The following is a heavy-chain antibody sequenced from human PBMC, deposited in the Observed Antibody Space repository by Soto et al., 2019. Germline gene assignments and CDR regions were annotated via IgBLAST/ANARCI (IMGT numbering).Heavy chain of an antibody. V-gene: IGHV3-21*01. CDR3: ARDGAYCSGTGCRDYYHYMDV. CDR1: GFSFSDYS. CDR2: ISGSSSYI. Sequence: EVQLVESGGGLVKPGGSLRLSCAASGFSFSDYSMNWVRQAPGKGLAWVSSISGSSSYIYYADSLKGRVTVSRDNAEKSLYLQMNSLRAEDTAVYYCARDGAYCSGTGCRDYYHYMDVWGKGTTVTVSS. J-gene: IGHJ6*03. D-gene: IGHD2-2*01.